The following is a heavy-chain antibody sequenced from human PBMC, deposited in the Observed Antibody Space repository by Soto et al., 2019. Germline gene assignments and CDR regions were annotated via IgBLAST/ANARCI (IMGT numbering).Heavy chain of an antibody. CDR2: IDPSDSYT. Sequence: GESLKISCKGSGYSFTSYWISWVRQMPGKGLEWMGRIDPSDSYTNYSPSFQGHVTISADKSISTAYLQWSSLKASDTAMYYCARLVGYCSSTSCSHYYYYYGMDVWGQGTTVTVSS. J-gene: IGHJ6*02. CDR3: ARLVGYCSSTSCSHYYYYYGMDV. D-gene: IGHD2-2*01. CDR1: GYSFTSYW. V-gene: IGHV5-10-1*01.